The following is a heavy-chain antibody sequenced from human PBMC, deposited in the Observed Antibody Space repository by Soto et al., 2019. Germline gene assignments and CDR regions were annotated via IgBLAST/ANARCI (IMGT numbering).Heavy chain of an antibody. CDR3: ARALPVARGGFDP. D-gene: IGHD2-2*01. CDR2: IYTAGGT. CDR1: GFTVSNTY. Sequence: GGSLRLSCAASGFTVSNTYMTWVRQPPGKGLECVSVIYTAGGTNYADSVKGRFIISRDNSKNTLYLQMNSLRAEDTAVYYCARALPVARGGFDPWGQGTLVTVPS. J-gene: IGHJ5*02. V-gene: IGHV3-53*01.